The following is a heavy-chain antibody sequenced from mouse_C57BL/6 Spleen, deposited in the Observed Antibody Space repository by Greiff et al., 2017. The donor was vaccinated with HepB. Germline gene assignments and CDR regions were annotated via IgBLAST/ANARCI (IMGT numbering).Heavy chain of an antibody. CDR1: GYTFTSYW. CDR2: IDPSDSYT. J-gene: IGHJ4*01. Sequence: QVQLKQPGAELVKPGASVKLSCKASGYTFTSYWMQWVKQRPGQGLEWIGEIDPSDSYTNYNQKFKGKATLTVDTSSSTAYMQLSSLTSGDSAVYYCARSHYDYDEGHAMDYWGQGTSVTVSS. CDR3: ARSHYDYDEGHAMDY. D-gene: IGHD2-4*01. V-gene: IGHV1-50*01.